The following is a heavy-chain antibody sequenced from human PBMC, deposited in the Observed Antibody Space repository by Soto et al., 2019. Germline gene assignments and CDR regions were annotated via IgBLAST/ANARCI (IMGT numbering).Heavy chain of an antibody. CDR1: GGTFSSYA. D-gene: IGHD4-4*01. CDR2: IIPIFGTA. J-gene: IGHJ6*02. Sequence: QVQLVQSGAEVKKPGSSVKVSCKASGGTFSSYAISWVRQAPGQGLEWMGGIIPIFGTANYAQKFQGRVTITADESTSAAYMELSSLRAEDTAVYYCARTDYSNRYRPPYYYYGMYVWGQGTTVTVSS. V-gene: IGHV1-69*01. CDR3: ARTDYSNRYRPPYYYYGMYV.